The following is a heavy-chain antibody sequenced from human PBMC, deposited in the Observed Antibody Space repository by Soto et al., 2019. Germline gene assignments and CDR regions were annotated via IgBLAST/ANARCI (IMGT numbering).Heavy chain of an antibody. CDR1: GFTFSSYA. Sequence: GGSLRLSCAASGFTFSSYAMHWVRQAPGKGLEWVAVISYDGSNKYYADSVKGRFTISRDNSKNTLYLQMNSLRAEDTAVYYCARAGNLYIAVAGSFDYWGQGTLVTVSS. V-gene: IGHV3-30-3*01. D-gene: IGHD6-19*01. J-gene: IGHJ4*02. CDR2: ISYDGSNK. CDR3: ARAGNLYIAVAGSFDY.